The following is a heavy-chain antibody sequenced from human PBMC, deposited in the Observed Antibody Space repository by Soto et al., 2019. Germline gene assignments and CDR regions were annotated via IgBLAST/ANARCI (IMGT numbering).Heavy chain of an antibody. CDR2: IKQDGSEK. Sequence: EVQLVESGGGLVQPGGSLRLSCAASGFTFSSYWMSWVRQAPGKGLEWVANIKQDGSEKYYVDSVKGRFTISRDNAKNSLYLQMNSLRAEDTAVYYCARDEYRVTTPFDYWGQGTLVTVSS. D-gene: IGHD4-17*01. V-gene: IGHV3-7*01. J-gene: IGHJ4*02. CDR1: GFTFSSYW. CDR3: ARDEYRVTTPFDY.